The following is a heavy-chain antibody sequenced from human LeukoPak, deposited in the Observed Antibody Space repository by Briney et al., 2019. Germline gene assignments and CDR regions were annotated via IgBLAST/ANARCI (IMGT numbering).Heavy chain of an antibody. CDR3: ARMVAGTKIDY. CDR2: INPNSGGT. Sequence: GASVKVSCKASGYTFTGYYMHWVRQAPGQGLEWMGWINPNSGGTSYAQKLQGRVTMTTDTSTSTAYMELRSLRSDDTAVYYCARMVAGTKIDYWGQGTLVTVSS. J-gene: IGHJ4*02. CDR1: GYTFTGYY. D-gene: IGHD6-19*01. V-gene: IGHV1-2*02.